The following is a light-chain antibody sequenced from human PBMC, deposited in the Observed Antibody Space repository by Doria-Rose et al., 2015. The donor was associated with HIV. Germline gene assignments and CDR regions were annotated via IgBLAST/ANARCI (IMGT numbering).Light chain of an antibody. CDR3: QQYYDTPS. Sequence: DIRVTQSPESLGMSLGERATLNCKSNQSLLYTSKNYLAWYRQKPGQPPKLLIYWASTRQSGVPARFSGSGSGTDFTPTISSLEAEDVAVYYCQQYYDTPSFGPGTTVDIK. V-gene: IGKV4-1*01. J-gene: IGKJ3*01. CDR2: WAS. CDR1: QSLLYTSKNY.